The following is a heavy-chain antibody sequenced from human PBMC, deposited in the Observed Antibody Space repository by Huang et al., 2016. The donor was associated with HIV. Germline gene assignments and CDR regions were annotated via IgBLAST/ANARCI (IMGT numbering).Heavy chain of an antibody. J-gene: IGHJ2*01. Sequence: EVQLVESGGDLIQPGGSLKLSCATSGFIVSTNYISWVRQAPWRGLEWVAVIYSDGSTYYADSVKARFTISRDNSKNTVYLQMNSLRAEDTALYYCARGTGYSSNWPHWYFDLWGRGTLVTVSS. V-gene: IGHV3-53*01. CDR1: GFIVSTNY. CDR2: IYSDGST. D-gene: IGHD6-13*01. CDR3: ARGTGYSSNWPHWYFDL.